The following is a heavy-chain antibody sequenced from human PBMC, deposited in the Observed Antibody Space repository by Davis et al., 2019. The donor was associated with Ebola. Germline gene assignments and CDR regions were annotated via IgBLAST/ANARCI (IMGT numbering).Heavy chain of an antibody. CDR1: GGSISSYY. V-gene: IGHV4-59*08. D-gene: IGHD3-22*01. J-gene: IGHJ4*02. Sequence: MPSETLSLTCTVSGGSISSYYWSWIRQPPGKGLEWIGYIYYSGSTNYNPSLKSRVTISVDTSKNQFSLKLSPVTAADTAVYYCARLGYYYDSSGYYFPEYYFDYWGQGTLVTVSS. CDR3: ARLGYYYDSSGYYFPEYYFDY. CDR2: IYYSGST.